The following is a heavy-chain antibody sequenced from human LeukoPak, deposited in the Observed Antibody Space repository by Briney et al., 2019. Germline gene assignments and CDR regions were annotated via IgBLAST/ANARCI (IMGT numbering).Heavy chain of an antibody. V-gene: IGHV4-31*03. Sequence: SETLSLTCIVSGASFNTGDYYWNWIRQHPGKGLEWIGYIYNSGSTYYNPSLKSRVTISVDTSKNHFSLRLTPVTAADSAVYYCARGAPPDSWGQGTLVTVSS. CDR2: IYNSGST. CDR1: GASFNTGDYY. CDR3: ARGAPPDS. J-gene: IGHJ4*02.